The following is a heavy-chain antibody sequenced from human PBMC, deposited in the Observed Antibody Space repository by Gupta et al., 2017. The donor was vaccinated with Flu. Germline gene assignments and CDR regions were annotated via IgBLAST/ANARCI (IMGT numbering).Heavy chain of an antibody. CDR2: IFPTGAGGAT. CDR1: SVSNYF. V-gene: IGHV4-59*08. CDR3: ARHENIEWIRWGFDP. J-gene: IGHJ5*02. Sequence: SVSNYFWSWIRQPPGRGLEWIGYIFPTGAGGATIYNPSLKSRVTMSVDMSKNNFSLRLRSVTAADTAIYFCARHENIEWIRWGFDPGGQGTQVTVSS. D-gene: IGHD2-15*01.